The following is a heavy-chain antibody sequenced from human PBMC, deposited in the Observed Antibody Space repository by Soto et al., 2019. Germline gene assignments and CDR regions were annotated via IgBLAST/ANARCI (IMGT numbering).Heavy chain of an antibody. CDR1: GFTFSSYS. J-gene: IGHJ4*02. CDR2: ISSSSSTI. V-gene: IGHV3-48*01. CDR3: ARHRAVTIGYFDY. D-gene: IGHD4-17*01. Sequence: GGSLRLSCAASGFTFSSYSMNWVRQAPGKGLEWVSYISSSSSTIYYADSVKGRFTISRDNAKNSLYLQMNSLRAEDTAVYYCARHRAVTIGYFDYWGQGTLVTVSS.